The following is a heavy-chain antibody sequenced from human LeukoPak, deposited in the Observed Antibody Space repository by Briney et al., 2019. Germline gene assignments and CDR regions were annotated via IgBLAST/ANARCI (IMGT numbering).Heavy chain of an antibody. Sequence: GGSLRLSCAASEFTFSKNWMKWVRQAPGKGLEWVANINPDGTEKNYEDSVRGRFTISRDNAKDSLFLQMDNLRAEDTAVYYCARDLLEWYFDYWGQGTLVTVSS. D-gene: IGHD3-3*01. J-gene: IGHJ4*02. V-gene: IGHV3-7*01. CDR1: EFTFSKNW. CDR3: ARDLLEWYFDY. CDR2: INPDGTEK.